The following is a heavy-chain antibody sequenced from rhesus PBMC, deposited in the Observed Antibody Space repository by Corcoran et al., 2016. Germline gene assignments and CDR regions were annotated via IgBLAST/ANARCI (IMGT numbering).Heavy chain of an antibody. CDR2: IYGSGGGN. D-gene: IGHD6-25*01. CDR1: GGSIRDDSC. V-gene: IGHV4-106*01. Sequence: QVPLQESGPGLVKHSATLSLTCAVSGGSIRDDSCWRLIRTPPGKGLEWIGYIYGSGGGNNYNPSRKKRVTSSIDTSKNQFALKLSSVTAADTAVYYCIIAAAVIYYWGQGVLGTVSS. CDR3: IIAAAVIYY. J-gene: IGHJ4*01.